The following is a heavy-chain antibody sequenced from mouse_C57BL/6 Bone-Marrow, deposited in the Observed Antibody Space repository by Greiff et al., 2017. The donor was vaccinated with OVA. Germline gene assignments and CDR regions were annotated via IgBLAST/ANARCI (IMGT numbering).Heavy chain of an antibody. CDR2: IDPSDSYT. CDR1: GYTFTSYW. CDR3: ARATTAYYFDY. V-gene: IGHV1-50*01. D-gene: IGHD1-2*01. Sequence: QVQLQQPGAELVKPGASVKLSCKASGYTFTSYWMQWVKQRPGQGLEWIGEIDPSDSYTNYNQKLKGKATLTVDTSSSTAYMQLSSLTSEDSAVYYCARATTAYYFDYWGQGTTLTVSS. J-gene: IGHJ2*01.